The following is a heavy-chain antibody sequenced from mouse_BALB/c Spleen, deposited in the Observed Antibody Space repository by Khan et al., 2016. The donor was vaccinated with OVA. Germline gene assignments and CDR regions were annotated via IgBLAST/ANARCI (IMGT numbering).Heavy chain of an antibody. CDR2: ISSGSSTI. J-gene: IGHJ2*01. CDR3: ARTGYYYFDY. Sequence: EVELVESGGGLVQPGGSRKLSCAASGFTFSGFGMHWVRQAPEKGLEWVAYISSGSSTIYYADTVKGRFTISRDNPKNTLFLQMASLRSEDTAMYYCARTGYYYFDYWGQVTTLTVSS. CDR1: GFTFSGFG. V-gene: IGHV5-17*02. D-gene: IGHD2-3*01.